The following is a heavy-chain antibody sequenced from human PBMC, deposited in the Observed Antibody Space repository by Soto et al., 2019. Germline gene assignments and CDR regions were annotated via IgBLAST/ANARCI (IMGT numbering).Heavy chain of an antibody. CDR2: IRSKAYGGTT. CDR3: RRGVFDPRLPPGDYYYYYGMDV. Sequence: GGSLRLSCTASGFTFGDYAMSWFRQAPGKGLEWVGFIRSKAYGGTTEYAASVKGRFTISRDDSKSIAYLQMNSLKTEDTAVYYCRRGVFDPRLPPGDYYYYYGMDVWGQGTTVTVSS. V-gene: IGHV3-49*03. D-gene: IGHD4-17*01. CDR1: GFTFGDYA. J-gene: IGHJ6*02.